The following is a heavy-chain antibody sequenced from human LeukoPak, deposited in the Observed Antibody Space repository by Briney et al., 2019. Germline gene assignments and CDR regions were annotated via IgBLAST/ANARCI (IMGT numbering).Heavy chain of an antibody. CDR2: IYYSGST. J-gene: IGHJ6*03. CDR3: ARVAPYYDSSGYSAEHSTEAYYYYMDV. D-gene: IGHD3-22*01. CDR1: GGSISSYY. V-gene: IGHV4-59*01. Sequence: SETLSLTCTVSGGSISSYYWSWIRQPPGKGLEWIGDIYYSGSTNYNPSLKSRVTISVDTSKNQFSLKLSSVTAADTAVYYCARVAPYYDSSGYSAEHSTEAYYYYMDVWGKGTTVTVSS.